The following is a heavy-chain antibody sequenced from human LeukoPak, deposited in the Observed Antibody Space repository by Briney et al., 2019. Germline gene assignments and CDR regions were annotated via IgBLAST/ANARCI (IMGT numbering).Heavy chain of an antibody. CDR3: ARQSGLTGPYYYYGMDV. Sequence: GALRLSCAASGFTFSSYGMHWVRQAPGKGLEWVAVIWYDGSNKYYADSVKGRFTISRDNSKNTLYLQMNSLRAEDTAVYYCARQSGLTGPYYYYGMDVWGQGTTVTVSS. CDR2: IWYDGSNK. D-gene: IGHD7-27*01. CDR1: GFTFSSYG. V-gene: IGHV3-33*01. J-gene: IGHJ6*02.